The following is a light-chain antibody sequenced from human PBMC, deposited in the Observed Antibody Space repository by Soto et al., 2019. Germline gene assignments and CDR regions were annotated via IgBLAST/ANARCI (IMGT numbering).Light chain of an antibody. V-gene: IGKV3-20*01. CDR2: AAS. Sequence: EIVLTQSPGTLSLSPGERATLSRMASQSVTSSNLAWYQQKPGQARRLLIYAASSRATGIPDRFSGSGSGTDFTLTISRLEPEDFAVYYCQQYDSSLWTFGQGTKVEIK. J-gene: IGKJ1*01. CDR1: QSVTSSN. CDR3: QQYDSSLWT.